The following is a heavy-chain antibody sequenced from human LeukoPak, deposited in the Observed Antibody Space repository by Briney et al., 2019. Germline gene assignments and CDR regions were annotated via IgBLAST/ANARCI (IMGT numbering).Heavy chain of an antibody. V-gene: IGHV3-48*04. CDR3: ARAGGGGYPFDY. CDR2: ISISSSTI. D-gene: IGHD1-26*01. CDR1: GFTFSSYS. J-gene: IGHJ4*02. Sequence: GGSLRLSCAASGFTFSSYSMNWVRQAPGKGLEWVSYISISSSTIKYADSVKGRFTISRDNAKNSLYLQMNSLRAEDTAVYYCARAGGGGYPFDYWGQGALVTVSS.